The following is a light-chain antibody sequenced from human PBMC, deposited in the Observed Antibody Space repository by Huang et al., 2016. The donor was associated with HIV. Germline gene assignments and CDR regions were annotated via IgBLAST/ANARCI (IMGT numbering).Light chain of an antibody. V-gene: IGKV3-15*01. CDR1: ETVVRN. J-gene: IGKJ1*01. CDR3: QQYNYWPQT. Sequence: EIVMTQSPATLSVSPGERATLSCRSSETVVRNVAWYQQKPGQAPGLLIHCASTRAPGIPARFSGSGSGTEFTLTISSLQSEDVAVYYCQQYNYWPQTFGQGTKVEIK. CDR2: CAS.